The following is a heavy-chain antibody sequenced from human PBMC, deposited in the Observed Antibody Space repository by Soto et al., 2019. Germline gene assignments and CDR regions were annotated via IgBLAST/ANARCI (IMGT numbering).Heavy chain of an antibody. CDR3: ARAPLTTVTPRDWDYYYYGMDV. Sequence: SETLSLTCTVSGGSISSYYWSWIRQPAGKGLEWIGRIYTSGSTNYNPSLKSRVTMSVDTSKNQFSLKLSSVTAADTAVYYCARAPLTTVTPRDWDYYYYGMDVWGQGTTVTVS. CDR1: GGSISSYY. V-gene: IGHV4-4*07. CDR2: IYTSGST. J-gene: IGHJ6*02. D-gene: IGHD4-17*01.